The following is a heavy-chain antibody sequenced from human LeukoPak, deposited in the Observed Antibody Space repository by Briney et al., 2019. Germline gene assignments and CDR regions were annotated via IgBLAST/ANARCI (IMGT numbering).Heavy chain of an antibody. CDR3: VRANSSGWFEFDY. V-gene: IGHV1-69*13. J-gene: IGHJ4*02. CDR1: GYTFTNYG. Sequence: ASVKVSCKASGYTFTNYGISWVRQAPGQGLEWMGGIIPIFGTTNYAQKFQDRVTITADESTSTADMELRSPRSEDTAVYYCVRANSSGWFEFDYWGQGTLVTVSS. D-gene: IGHD6-13*01. CDR2: IIPIFGTT.